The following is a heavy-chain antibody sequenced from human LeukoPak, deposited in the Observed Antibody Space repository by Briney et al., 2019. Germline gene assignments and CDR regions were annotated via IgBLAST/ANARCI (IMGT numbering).Heavy chain of an antibody. CDR2: ISYDGSNK. CDR3: AKDGRSRTTGGHFDY. D-gene: IGHD4-11*01. CDR1: GFTFSSYG. V-gene: IGHV3-30*18. J-gene: IGHJ4*02. Sequence: GRSLRLSCAASGFTFSSYGMHWVRQAPGKGLEWVAVISYDGSNKYYADSVKGRFTISRDNSKNTLYLQMNSLRAEDTAVYYCAKDGRSRTTGGHFDYWGQGTLVTVSS.